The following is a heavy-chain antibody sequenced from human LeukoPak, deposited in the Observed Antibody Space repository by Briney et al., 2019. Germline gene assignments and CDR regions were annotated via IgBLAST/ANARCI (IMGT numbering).Heavy chain of an antibody. CDR1: GFTFDDYA. CDR3: AKGEVVYDAFDI. J-gene: IGHJ3*02. V-gene: IGHV3-9*03. D-gene: IGHD3-22*01. Sequence: GGSLRLSCAASGFTFDDYAMHWVRQAPGKGLEWVSGISWNSGSIGYADSVKGRFTISRDNAKNSLYLQMNSLRAEDMALYYCAKGEVVYDAFDIWGQGTMVTVSS. CDR2: ISWNSGSI.